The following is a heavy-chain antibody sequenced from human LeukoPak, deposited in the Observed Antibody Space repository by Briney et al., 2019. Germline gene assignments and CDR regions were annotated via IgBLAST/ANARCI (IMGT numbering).Heavy chain of an antibody. CDR2: FGTRSTSI. J-gene: IGHJ4*02. V-gene: IGHV3-21*01. CDR1: GFTFSGYS. D-gene: IGHD3-22*01. Sequence: PGGSLRLSCTASGFTFSGYSMNWIRQAPGKGLEWVSSFGTRSTSIYHAGSVKGRFAISRDNAKNSLYLQMNSLRAEDTALYYCAREVSEGFDFWGQGTLVTVSS. CDR3: AREVSEGFDF.